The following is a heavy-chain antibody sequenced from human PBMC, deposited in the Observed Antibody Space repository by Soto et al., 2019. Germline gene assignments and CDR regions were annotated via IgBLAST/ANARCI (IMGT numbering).Heavy chain of an antibody. CDR1: CYTLTELY. Sequence: GXSVKGSCKVTCYTLTELYMHWGRQAPGKGLEWMGGFDPEDGETIYSQKFQGGVTMTEDTSTDTAYMELSSLRSEDTAVYYCATGRRDGYNYVYWGQGTLVTVSS. D-gene: IGHD5-12*01. J-gene: IGHJ4*02. CDR2: FDPEDGET. CDR3: ATGRRDGYNYVY. V-gene: IGHV1-24*01.